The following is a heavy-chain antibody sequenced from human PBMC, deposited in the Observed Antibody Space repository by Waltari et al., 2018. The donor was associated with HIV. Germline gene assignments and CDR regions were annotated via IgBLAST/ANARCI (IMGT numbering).Heavy chain of an antibody. CDR3: AKDSMGAIDVEDYFDF. V-gene: IGHV3-23*01. CDR2: IRSIGDTT. Sequence: EVQLFASGGGLVQPGWSLILSCATSGFLFINYAMSWVRQSPGKGLEWVSTIRSIGDTTYYADSVKGRFTTTRANSKDTLYLQMNSLRAEDTAVYYCAKDSMGAIDVEDYFDFWGQGTLVTVSS. J-gene: IGHJ4*02. CDR1: GFLFINYA. D-gene: IGHD1-26*01.